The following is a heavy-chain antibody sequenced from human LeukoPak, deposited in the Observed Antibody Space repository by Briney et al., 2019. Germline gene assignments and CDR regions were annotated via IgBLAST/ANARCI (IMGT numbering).Heavy chain of an antibody. D-gene: IGHD4-11*01. CDR3: ARDRYLDYSNYKGMDV. V-gene: IGHV4-4*07. J-gene: IGHJ6*04. Sequence: DPSETLSLTCTVSGGSISSYYWSWIRQPAGKGLEWIGRIYTSGSTNYNPSLKSRVTMSVDTSKNQFSLKLSSVTAADTAVYYCARDRYLDYSNYKGMDVWGKGTTVTVSS. CDR2: IYTSGST. CDR1: GGSISSYY.